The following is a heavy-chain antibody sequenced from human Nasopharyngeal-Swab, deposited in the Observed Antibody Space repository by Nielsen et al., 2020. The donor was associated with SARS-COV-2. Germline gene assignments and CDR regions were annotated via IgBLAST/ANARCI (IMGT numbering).Heavy chain of an antibody. D-gene: IGHD5-18*01. CDR1: GFTFTNYW. CDR3: ARGGRNSYGYVDP. Sequence: LKISCAVSGFTFTNYWMHWVRRTPGKGLVWVSRINIDGSRTGYADSVKGRFTISRDNAKNTLYLQMNSLRAEDTAVYYCARGGRNSYGYVDPWGQGTLVTVSS. CDR2: INIDGSRT. J-gene: IGHJ5*02. V-gene: IGHV3-74*01.